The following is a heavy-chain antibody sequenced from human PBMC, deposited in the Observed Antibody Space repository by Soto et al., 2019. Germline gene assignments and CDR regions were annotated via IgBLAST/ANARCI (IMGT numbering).Heavy chain of an antibody. D-gene: IGHD2-15*01. CDR1: GFSLSTSGVG. V-gene: IGHV2-5*02. Sequence: QITLKESGPTLVKPTQTLTLTCTFSGFSLSTSGVGVGWIRQSPGKALEWLALIYWDDDKRYSPSLKRMLTITKDSSKNQGVLTMTNMDPVDKATYYCARIYCSGGSCYGNYFDYWGQGTLVTVSS. CDR2: IYWDDDK. J-gene: IGHJ4*02. CDR3: ARIYCSGGSCYGNYFDY.